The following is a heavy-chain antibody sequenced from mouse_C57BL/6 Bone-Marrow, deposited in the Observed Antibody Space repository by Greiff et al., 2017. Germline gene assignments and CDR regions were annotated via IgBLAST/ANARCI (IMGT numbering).Heavy chain of an antibody. CDR3: ARILDWYFDV. V-gene: IGHV7-3*01. J-gene: IGHJ1*03. CDR1: GFTFTDYY. Sequence: EVKLMESGGGLVQPGGSLSLSCAASGFTFTDYYMSWVRQPPGKELEWLGFIRNKANGYTTEYSASVKGRFTISRDTSQSILYLQMNALRAEDSATYYCARILDWYFDVWGTGTTVTVSS. CDR2: IRNKANGYTT.